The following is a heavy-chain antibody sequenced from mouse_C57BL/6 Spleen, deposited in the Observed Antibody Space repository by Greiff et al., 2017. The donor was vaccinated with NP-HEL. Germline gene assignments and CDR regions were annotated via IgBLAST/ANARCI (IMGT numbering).Heavy chain of an antibody. D-gene: IGHD2-2*01. CDR2: INYDGSST. V-gene: IGHV5-16*01. CDR1: GFTFSDYY. Sequence: EVKLVESEGGLVQPGSSMKLSCTASGFTFSDYYMAWVRQVPEKGLEWVANINYDGSSTYYLDSLKSRFIISRDNAKNILYLQMSSLKSEDTATYYCARAGYGYDGYYFDYWGQGTTLTVSS. J-gene: IGHJ2*01. CDR3: ARAGYGYDGYYFDY.